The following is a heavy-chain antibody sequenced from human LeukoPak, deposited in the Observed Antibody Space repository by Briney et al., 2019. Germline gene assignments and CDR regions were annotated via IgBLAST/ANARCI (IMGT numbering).Heavy chain of an antibody. V-gene: IGHV4-39*07. CDR1: GGSISSSSYY. CDR2: IYYSGST. Sequence: SETLSLTCTVSGGSISSSSYYWGWIRQPPGKGLEWIGSIYYSGSTYYNPSLKSRVTISVDTSKNQFSLKLSSVTAADTAVYYCARQIAVAGLDAFDIWGQGTMVTVSS. D-gene: IGHD6-19*01. J-gene: IGHJ3*02. CDR3: ARQIAVAGLDAFDI.